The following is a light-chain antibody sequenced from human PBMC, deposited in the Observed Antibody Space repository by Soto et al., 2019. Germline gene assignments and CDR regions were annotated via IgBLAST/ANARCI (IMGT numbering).Light chain of an antibody. V-gene: IGKV3-20*01. CDR1: QSVSATY. Sequence: EIVLTQSPGTLSLSPGERATLSCRASQSVSATYLAWYQQKPAQPPRLLIYATSTRSTGIPDRFIGSGSGTDFTLTISRLEPEDFAVYYCQQYVSSPRTFGQGTKVDIK. CDR3: QQYVSSPRT. J-gene: IGKJ1*01. CDR2: ATS.